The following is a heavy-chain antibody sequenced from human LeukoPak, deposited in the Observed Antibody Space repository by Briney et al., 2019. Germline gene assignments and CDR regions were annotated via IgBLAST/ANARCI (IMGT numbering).Heavy chain of an antibody. CDR3: ARGYCSGGTCFDY. Sequence: GESLQISCKGSGYSFTSYWIGWVRQMPGKGLEWMGIVYTGDSDTRYSPSFQGQVTMSADKSISTAYLQWSSLKASDTAMYYCARGYCSGGTCFDYWGQGTLVTVSS. V-gene: IGHV5-51*01. J-gene: IGHJ4*02. CDR2: VYTGDSDT. CDR1: GYSFTSYW. D-gene: IGHD2-15*01.